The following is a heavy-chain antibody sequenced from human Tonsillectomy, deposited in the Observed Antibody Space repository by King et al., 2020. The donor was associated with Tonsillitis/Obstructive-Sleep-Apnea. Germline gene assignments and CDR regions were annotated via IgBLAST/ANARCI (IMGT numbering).Heavy chain of an antibody. J-gene: IGHJ6*02. CDR1: GFTFSSYG. Sequence: VQLVESGGGVVQPGRSLRLSCAASGFTFSSYGMHWVRQAPGKGLEWVAVISYDGSNKYYADSVKGRFTISRDNSKNTLYLQMNSLRAEDTAVYYCAKTNALQITYDYYYGMDVWGQGTTVTVSS. V-gene: IGHV3-30*18. CDR3: AKTNALQITYDYYYGMDV. CDR2: ISYDGSNK. D-gene: IGHD1-14*01.